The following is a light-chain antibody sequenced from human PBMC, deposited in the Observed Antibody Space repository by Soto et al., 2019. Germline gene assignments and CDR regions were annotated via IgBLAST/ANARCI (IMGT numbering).Light chain of an antibody. Sequence: EIVLTQSPGTLSLSPGGRATLSCRATENVARSNLAWYQQKPGQAPRLLIYATSTRATGIPDRFSGTGSGTEFTLSISSLQPEDFATYYCQQLNSYPRTFGQGTKVDI. CDR2: ATS. V-gene: IGKV3-20*01. J-gene: IGKJ1*01. CDR1: ENVARSN. CDR3: QQLNSYPRT.